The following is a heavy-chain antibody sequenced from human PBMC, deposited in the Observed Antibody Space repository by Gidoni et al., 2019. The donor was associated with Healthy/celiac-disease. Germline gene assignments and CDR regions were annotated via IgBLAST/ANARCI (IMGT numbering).Heavy chain of an antibody. D-gene: IGHD3-22*01. V-gene: IGHV4-34*01. J-gene: IGHJ4*02. CDR1: GGSFSGYY. CDR2: INHSGST. CDR3: ARERDDSSGYYSY. Sequence: QVQLQQWGAGLLKPSETLSLTCAVYGGSFSGYYWSWIRQPPGKGLEWIGEINHSGSTNYNPSLKSRVTISVDTSKNQFSLKLSSVTAADTAVYYCARERDDSSGYYSYWGQGTLVTVSS.